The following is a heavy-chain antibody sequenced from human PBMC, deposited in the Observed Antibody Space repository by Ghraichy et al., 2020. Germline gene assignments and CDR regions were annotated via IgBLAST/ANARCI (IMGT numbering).Heavy chain of an antibody. Sequence: SETLSLTCAVYGGSFSGYYWSWIRQPPGKGLEWIGEINHSGSTKYNPSLKSRVTISADTSKNQFSLKLSSVAAADTAVYYCASAPRIWGSYRRFDYWGQGTRVTVSS. CDR1: GGSFSGYY. CDR2: INHSGST. D-gene: IGHD3-16*02. CDR3: ASAPRIWGSYRRFDY. J-gene: IGHJ4*02. V-gene: IGHV4-34*01.